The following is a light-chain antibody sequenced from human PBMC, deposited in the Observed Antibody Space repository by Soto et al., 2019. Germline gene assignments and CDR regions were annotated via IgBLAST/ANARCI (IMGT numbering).Light chain of an antibody. CDR1: QTISTY. Sequence: EIQMTQSPSPLSASVGDRVTITCRASQTISTYLNWYQQKPGKAPKLLIYGASSLQSGVPSRFSGSGSGTDFTLTISSLQPEDFGTYYCQQSFSTPRTFGQGTMVDIK. V-gene: IGKV1-39*01. CDR3: QQSFSTPRT. J-gene: IGKJ1*01. CDR2: GAS.